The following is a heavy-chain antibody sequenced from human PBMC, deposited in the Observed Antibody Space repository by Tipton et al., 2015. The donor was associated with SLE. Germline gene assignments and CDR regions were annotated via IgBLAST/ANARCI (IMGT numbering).Heavy chain of an antibody. J-gene: IGHJ4*02. CDR3: AKDPYAYCGRDCYAYFDF. CDR2: VSYDGDTK. Sequence: SLRLSCVASGFTLSSYSMNWVRPAPGKGLAWLAIVSYDGDTKFYADSVKGRFTISRDKSKNTLYLQMNSLRAEDTAVYYCAKDPYAYCGRDCYAYFDFWGQGTLVTVSS. CDR1: GFTLSSYS. D-gene: IGHD2-21*01. V-gene: IGHV3-30*04.